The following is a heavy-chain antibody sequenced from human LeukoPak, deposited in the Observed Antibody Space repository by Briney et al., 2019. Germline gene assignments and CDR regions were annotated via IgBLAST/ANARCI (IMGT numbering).Heavy chain of an antibody. D-gene: IGHD6-19*01. Sequence: TSETLSLTCAVYGGSFSGYYWSWIRQPPGKGLEWIGEINHSGSTNYNPSLKSRVTISVDTSKNQFSLKLSSVTAADTAVYYCARGRYSSGWYLFQVGFDLWGRGTLVTVSS. CDR2: INHSGST. CDR3: ARGRYSSGWYLFQVGFDL. J-gene: IGHJ2*01. V-gene: IGHV4-34*01. CDR1: GGSFSGYY.